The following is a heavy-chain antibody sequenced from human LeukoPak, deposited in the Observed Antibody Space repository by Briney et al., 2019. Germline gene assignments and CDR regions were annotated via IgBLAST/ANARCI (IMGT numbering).Heavy chain of an antibody. CDR1: GFTFSSYW. V-gene: IGHV3-23*01. J-gene: IGHJ4*02. CDR3: AKEHSSGWYDYFDY. D-gene: IGHD6-19*01. Sequence: GGSLRLSCAASGFTFSSYWMSWVRQAPGKGLEWLSNIGSSGGTIYYADSVKGRFTISRDNSKNTLYLQMNSLRAEDTAVYYCAKEHSSGWYDYFDYWGQGTLVTVSS. CDR2: IGSSGGTI.